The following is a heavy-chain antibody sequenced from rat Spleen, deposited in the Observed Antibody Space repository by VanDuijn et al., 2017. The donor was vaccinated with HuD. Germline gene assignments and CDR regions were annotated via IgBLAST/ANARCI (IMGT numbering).Heavy chain of an antibody. Sequence: EVQLVESGGGLVQPGRSLKLSCVASGFTFNNYWMTWIRQAPGKGLEWVASITYDGSGTHYRDSVKGRFTISRDNAKSTLYLQMDSLRSEDTATYYCANAEFGVCWFASWGQGTLVTVSS. CDR3: ANAEFGVCWFAS. V-gene: IGHV5-31*01. CDR2: ITYDGSGT. CDR1: GFTFNNYW. J-gene: IGHJ3*01. D-gene: IGHD4-3*01.